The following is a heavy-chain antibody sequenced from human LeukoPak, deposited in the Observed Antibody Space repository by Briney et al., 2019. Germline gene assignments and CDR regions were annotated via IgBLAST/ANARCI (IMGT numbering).Heavy chain of an antibody. V-gene: IGHV3-11*05. Sequence: PGGSLRLSCAASGFTFSDYYMTWIRQAPGKGLQWVSYISSSSSYTNYADSVKGRFTISRDNAKNSLYLQMNSLRAEDTAIYYCTREAYSSGAFDIWGQGTMVTVSS. CDR3: TREAYSSGAFDI. CDR1: GFTFSDYY. CDR2: ISSSSSYT. D-gene: IGHD6-19*01. J-gene: IGHJ3*02.